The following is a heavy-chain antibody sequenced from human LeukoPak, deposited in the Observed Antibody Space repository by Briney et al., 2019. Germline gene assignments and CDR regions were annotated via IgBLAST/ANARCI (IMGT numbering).Heavy chain of an antibody. CDR3: AELGITMIGGV. J-gene: IGHJ6*04. CDR1: GFTFSYHS. Sequence: GGSLRLSCAASGFTFSYHSMHWVRQAPGKGLEWVSYISSGSSTIYYADSVKGRFTISRDNAKNSLYLQMNSLRAEDTAVYYCAELGITMIGGVWGKGTTVTISS. CDR2: ISSGSSTI. D-gene: IGHD3-10*02. V-gene: IGHV3-48*04.